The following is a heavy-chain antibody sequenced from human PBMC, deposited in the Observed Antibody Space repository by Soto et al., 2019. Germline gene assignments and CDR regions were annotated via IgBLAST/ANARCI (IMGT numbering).Heavy chain of an antibody. CDR1: GFNVSNYV. J-gene: IGHJ4*02. CDR2: ISYDGSNK. V-gene: IGHV3-30*03. CDR3: ARDPRRSHPFFALDN. D-gene: IGHD3-3*01. Sequence: GGALRLLCVGSGFNVSNYVMHWVRQAPGKGLEWVAVISYDGSNKYFADSVKGRFTVSRDNSKNTLYLQMSSLRAEDTATYYCARDPRRSHPFFALDNWGQGAAVTVSS.